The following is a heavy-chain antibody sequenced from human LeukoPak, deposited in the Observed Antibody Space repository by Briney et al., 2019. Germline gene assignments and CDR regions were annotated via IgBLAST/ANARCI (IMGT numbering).Heavy chain of an antibody. CDR2: ISGSGGTP. CDR3: AQYRWGGKNYLDY. J-gene: IGHJ4*02. CDR1: GFTFSSYA. Sequence: GGSLRLSCVVSGFTFSSYAMSWVRQAPGKGLEWVSAISGSGGTPYYAESVKGRFTISRDNSKHTLYLQMNNLRVEDTALYYCAQYRWGGKNYLDYWGQGTLVTVSS. V-gene: IGHV3-23*01. D-gene: IGHD3-16*01.